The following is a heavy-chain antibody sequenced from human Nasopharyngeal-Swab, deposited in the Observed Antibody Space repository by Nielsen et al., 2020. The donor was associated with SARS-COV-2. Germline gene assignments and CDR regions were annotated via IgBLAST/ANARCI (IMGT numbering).Heavy chain of an antibody. CDR2: INHSGST. CDR1: GGSFSGYY. Sequence: SLTLSLTFAVYGGSFSGYYWSWIRHPPGKGLEWIGEINHSGSTTYNPSLKSRVTISVDTSKNQFSLKLSSVTAADTAVYYCARTLDCTGGVCYSPEFDYWGQGTLVTVSS. V-gene: IGHV4-34*01. D-gene: IGHD2-8*02. CDR3: ARTLDCTGGVCYSPEFDY. J-gene: IGHJ4*02.